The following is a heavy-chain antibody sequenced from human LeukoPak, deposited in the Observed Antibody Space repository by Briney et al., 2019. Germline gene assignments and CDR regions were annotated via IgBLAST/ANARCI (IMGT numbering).Heavy chain of an antibody. V-gene: IGHV4-34*01. CDR2: INHSGST. CDR3: ARAPYYDILTGYRLDP. CDR1: GGSFSGYY. D-gene: IGHD3-9*01. Sequence: PSETLSLTCAVYGGSFSGYYWSWIRQPPGKGLEWIGEINHSGSTNYNPSLKSRVTISVDTSKNQFSLKLSSVTAADTAVYYCARAPYYDILTGYRLDPRGQGTLVTVSS. J-gene: IGHJ5*02.